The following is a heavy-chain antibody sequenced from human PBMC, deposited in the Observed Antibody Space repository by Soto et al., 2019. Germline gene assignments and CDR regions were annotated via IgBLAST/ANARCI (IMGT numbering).Heavy chain of an antibody. V-gene: IGHV3-23*01. CDR2: ISGSGGST. CDR1: GFTFSSYA. Sequence: GGSLRLSCAASGFTFSSYAMSWVRQAPGKGLEWVSAISGSGGSTYYADSVKGRFTISRDNSKNTLYLQMNSLRAEDTAVYYCAKGGYYYDSSGSKNKYYFDYWGQGTLVTVSS. CDR3: AKGGYYYDSSGSKNKYYFDY. D-gene: IGHD3-22*01. J-gene: IGHJ4*02.